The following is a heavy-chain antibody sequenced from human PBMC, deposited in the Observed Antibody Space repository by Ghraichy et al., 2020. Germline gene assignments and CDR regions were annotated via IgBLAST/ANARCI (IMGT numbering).Heavy chain of an antibody. CDR2: ISYDKNNR. CDR3: AKGGGYSSSWYTWFDP. CDR1: GFTFNDYG. Sequence: GGSLRLSCAASGFTFNDYGMHWVRQAPGKGLEWVAVISYDKNNRYYADSVKGRFTISRDNSKNTVDLQMNSLGAEDTVVYYCAKGGGYSSSWYTWFDPWGQGTLVTVSS. D-gene: IGHD6-13*01. J-gene: IGHJ5*02. V-gene: IGHV3-30*18.